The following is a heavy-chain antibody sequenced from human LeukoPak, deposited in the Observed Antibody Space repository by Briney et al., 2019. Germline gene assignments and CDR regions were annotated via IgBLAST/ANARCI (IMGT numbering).Heavy chain of an antibody. J-gene: IGHJ4*02. D-gene: IGHD6-19*01. CDR3: AKDLGSSGWNEYMVFDY. CDR1: GFTFDEYA. Sequence: GRSLRLSCAAAGFTFDEYAMHWVRQAPGKGLECVSGISWNRGSIGYADAVKGRFTMSRDNAKNSLYLQMNSLRAEDTALYYCAKDLGSSGWNEYMVFDYWGQGTLVTVSS. CDR2: ISWNRGSI. V-gene: IGHV3-9*01.